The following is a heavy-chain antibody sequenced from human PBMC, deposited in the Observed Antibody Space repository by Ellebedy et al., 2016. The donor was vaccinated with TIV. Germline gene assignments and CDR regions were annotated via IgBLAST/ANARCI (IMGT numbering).Heavy chain of an antibody. CDR1: GGTFSSYA. J-gene: IGHJ6*02. CDR2: IIPILGIA. D-gene: IGHD1-7*01. V-gene: IGHV1-69*04. CDR3: ARGVSGTVCMDV. Sequence: AASVKVSCKASGGTFSSYAISWVRQAPGQGLEWMGRIIPILGIANYAQKFQGRVTITADKSTSTAYMELSSLRSEDTAVYYCARGVSGTVCMDVWGQGTTVTVSS.